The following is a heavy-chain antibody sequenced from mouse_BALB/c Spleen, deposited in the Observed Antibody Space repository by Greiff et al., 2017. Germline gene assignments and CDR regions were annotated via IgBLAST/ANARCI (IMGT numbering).Heavy chain of an antibody. D-gene: IGHD1-1*01. CDR3: ARRGSTVVDYAMDY. CDR1: GYTFTDYW. Sequence: QVQLQQPGAELVMPGASVKMSCKASGYTFTDYWMHWVKQRPGQGLEWIGAIDTSDSYTSYNQKFKGKATLTVDESSSTAYMQLSSLTSEDSAVYYCARRGSTVVDYAMDYWGQGTSVTVSS. V-gene: IGHV1-69*01. CDR2: IDTSDSYT. J-gene: IGHJ4*01.